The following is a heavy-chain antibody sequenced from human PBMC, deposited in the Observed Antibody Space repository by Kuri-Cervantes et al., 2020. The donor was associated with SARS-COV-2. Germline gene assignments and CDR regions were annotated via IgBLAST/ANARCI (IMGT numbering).Heavy chain of an antibody. CDR2: IYSGGST. J-gene: IGHJ4*02. CDR3: AIAAAEFFDY. Sequence: GGSLRLSCEASGFSFKTYAMSWVRQGPGKGLEWVSVIYSGGSTYNADSVKGRFTISRDNSQNTLYLQMNSLRAEDTAVYYCAIAAAEFFDYWGQGTLVTVSS. D-gene: IGHD6-13*01. CDR1: GFSFKTYA. V-gene: IGHV3-53*01.